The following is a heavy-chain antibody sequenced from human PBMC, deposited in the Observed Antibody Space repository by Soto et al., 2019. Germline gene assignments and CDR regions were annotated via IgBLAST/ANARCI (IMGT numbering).Heavy chain of an antibody. CDR2: IGTAGDT. CDR3: ARGYCSGGSCSEWFDP. V-gene: IGHV3-13*01. CDR1: GFTFSSYD. D-gene: IGHD2-15*01. J-gene: IGHJ5*02. Sequence: GGSLRLSCAASGFTFSSYDMHWVRQATGKGLEWVSAIGTAGDTYYPGSVKGRFTISRENAKNSLYLQMNSLRAGDTAVYYCARGYCSGGSCSEWFDPWGQGTLVTVSS.